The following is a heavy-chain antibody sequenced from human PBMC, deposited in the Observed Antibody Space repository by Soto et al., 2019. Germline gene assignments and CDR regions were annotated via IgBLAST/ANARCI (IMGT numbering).Heavy chain of an antibody. J-gene: IGHJ5*02. D-gene: IGHD2-2*01. CDR1: GGSISSYY. CDR3: ARYANLNWFDP. CDR2: IYYSGST. V-gene: IGHV4-59*01. Sequence: SETLSLTCTVAGGSISSYYWSWIRQPPGKGLEWIGYIYYSGSTNYNPSLKSRVTISVDTSKNQFSLKLSSVTAADTAVYYCARYANLNWFDPWGQGTLVTVSS.